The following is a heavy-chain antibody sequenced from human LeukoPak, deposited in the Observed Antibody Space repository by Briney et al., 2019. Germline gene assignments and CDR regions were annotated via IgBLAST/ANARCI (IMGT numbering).Heavy chain of an antibody. CDR2: IIPILGIA. CDR3: AREGRFYGGLRNSGKYYYGMDV. J-gene: IGHJ6*02. CDR1: GGTFISYA. Sequence: ASVKVSCKASGGTFISYAISWVRQAPGQGLEWMGRIIPILGIANYAQKFQGRVTMTRDTSTSTVYMELSSLRSEDTAVYYCAREGRFYGGLRNSGKYYYGMDVWGQGTTVTVSS. V-gene: IGHV1-69*04. D-gene: IGHD4-23*01.